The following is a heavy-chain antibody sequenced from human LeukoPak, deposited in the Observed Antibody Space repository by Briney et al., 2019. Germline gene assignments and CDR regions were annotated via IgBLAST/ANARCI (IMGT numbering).Heavy chain of an antibody. CDR3: ARDSIAVAGFDY. D-gene: IGHD6-19*01. V-gene: IGHV4-61*02. J-gene: IGHJ4*02. CDR2: IYTSGST. Sequence: SETLSLTCTVSGGSISSGSYYWSWIRQPAGKGLEWIGRIYTSGSTNYNPSLKSRVTISVDTPKNQFSLKLSSVTAADTAVYYCARDSIAVAGFDYWGQGTLVTVSS. CDR1: GGSISSGSYY.